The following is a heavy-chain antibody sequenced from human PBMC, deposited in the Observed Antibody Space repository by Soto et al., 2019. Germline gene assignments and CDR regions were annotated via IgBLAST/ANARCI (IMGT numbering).Heavy chain of an antibody. CDR1: GFTFSSYG. V-gene: IGHV3-33*01. CDR3: ARDGGSDEEVPDAFDI. Sequence: QVQLVESGGGVVQPGRSLRLSCAASGFTFSSYGMHWVRQAPGKGLEWVAVIWYDGSNKYYADSVKGRFTISRDNSKNTLYLQMNSLRAEDTAVYYCARDGGSDEEVPDAFDIWGQGTMVTVSS. D-gene: IGHD3-10*01. J-gene: IGHJ3*02. CDR2: IWYDGSNK.